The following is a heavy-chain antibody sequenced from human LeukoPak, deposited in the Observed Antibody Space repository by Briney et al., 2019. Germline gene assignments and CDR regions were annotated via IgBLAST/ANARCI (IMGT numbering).Heavy chain of an antibody. V-gene: IGHV3-30*18. CDR1: GFTFSSYG. J-gene: IGHJ4*02. CDR3: AKDALFIAVAGLFDY. D-gene: IGHD6-19*01. Sequence: GSLRLSCAASGFTFSSYGMHWVRQAPGKGLEWVAVISYDGSNKYYADSVKGRFTISRDNSKNTLYLQMNSLRAEDTAVYYCAKDALFIAVAGLFDYWGQGTLVTVSS. CDR2: ISYDGSNK.